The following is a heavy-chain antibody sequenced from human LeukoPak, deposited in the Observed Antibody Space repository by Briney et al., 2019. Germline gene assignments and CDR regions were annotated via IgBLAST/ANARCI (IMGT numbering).Heavy chain of an antibody. V-gene: IGHV4-59*01. D-gene: IGHD4-17*01. CDR2: IYYSGST. Sequence: SETLSLTCTVSGGSISSYYWSWIRQPPGKGLEWIGYIYYSGSTNYNPSLKSRVTISVDTSKNQFSLKLSSVTAADTAVYCCARVRYGDRFDYWGQGTLVTVSS. CDR3: ARVRYGDRFDY. CDR1: GGSISSYY. J-gene: IGHJ4*02.